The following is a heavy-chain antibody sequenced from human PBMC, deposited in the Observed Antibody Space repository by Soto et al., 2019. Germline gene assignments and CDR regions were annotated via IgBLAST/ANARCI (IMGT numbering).Heavy chain of an antibody. CDR1: GYSFTNNG. V-gene: IGHV1-8*01. Sequence: ASVKVSCKASGYSFTNNGVSWVRQATGQGLEWMGWMNPGSGDTGYAQKFQGRVTMTRDISIATAYMELSSLRSDDTAIYYCVRMATFGSLNWFDPWGQGTLVTVSS. CDR2: MNPGSGDT. CDR3: VRMATFGSLNWFDP. D-gene: IGHD3-16*01. J-gene: IGHJ5*02.